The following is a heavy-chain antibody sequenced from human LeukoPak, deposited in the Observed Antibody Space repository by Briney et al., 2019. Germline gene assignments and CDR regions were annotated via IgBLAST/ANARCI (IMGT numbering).Heavy chain of an antibody. CDR2: ISGGGRIT. V-gene: IGHV3-23*01. J-gene: IGHJ4*02. Sequence: PGGSLRLSCAASGFTFSSYGMSWVRQAPGKGLEWVSAISGGGRITYYADSVKGRFTISRDNAKNSLYLQMNSLRAEDTAVYYCARGGAELEYHDYWGQGTLVTVSS. CDR1: GFTFSSYG. D-gene: IGHD1-1*01. CDR3: ARGGAELEYHDY.